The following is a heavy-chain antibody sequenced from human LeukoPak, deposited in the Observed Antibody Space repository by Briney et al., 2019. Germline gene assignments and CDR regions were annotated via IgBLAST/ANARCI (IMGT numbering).Heavy chain of an antibody. CDR1: GFTFSSNW. Sequence: AGESLRLSCAASGFTFSSNWMHWVRQAPGKGLVWVSRINEDGSTTNYADSVKGRSTIFRDNAKNTLYLEMNSLRAGDTAVYYCVRDLGGRSGHWGQGTLVTVSS. CDR3: VRDLGGRSGH. J-gene: IGHJ4*02. V-gene: IGHV3-74*01. D-gene: IGHD1-26*01. CDR2: INEDGSTT.